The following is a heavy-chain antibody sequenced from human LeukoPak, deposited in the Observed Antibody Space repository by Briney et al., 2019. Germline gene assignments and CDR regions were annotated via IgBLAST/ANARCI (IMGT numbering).Heavy chain of an antibody. D-gene: IGHD1-7*01. CDR1: GFTFSDYY. CDR3: ASWELRVQGAFDF. V-gene: IGHV3-11*01. CDR2: ISSSGSTI. Sequence: GGSLRLSCAASGFTFSDYYMSWIRQAPGKGLEWVSYISSSGSTIYYADSVKGRFTISRDNAKNSLYLQMNSLRAEDTAVYYRASWELRVQGAFDFWGQGTMVTVSS. J-gene: IGHJ3*01.